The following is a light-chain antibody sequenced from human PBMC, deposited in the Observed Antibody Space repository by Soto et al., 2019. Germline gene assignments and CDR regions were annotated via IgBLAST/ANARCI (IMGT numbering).Light chain of an antibody. V-gene: IGKV3-20*01. J-gene: IGKJ5*01. Sequence: EIGLTQSPGTLSLSPGERATLSCRASQSVSSSYLAWYQQKPGQAPRLLIYGASSRATGIPDRFSGSGSGTDFTLTISRLEPEDFAVYYCQQYSRSPPITFGQGTRLEIK. CDR1: QSVSSSY. CDR2: GAS. CDR3: QQYSRSPPIT.